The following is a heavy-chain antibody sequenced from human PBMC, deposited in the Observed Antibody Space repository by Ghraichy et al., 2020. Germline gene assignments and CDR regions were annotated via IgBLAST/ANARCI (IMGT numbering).Heavy chain of an antibody. V-gene: IGHV3-53*01. CDR1: GFTVSSNY. CDR2: IYSGGST. Sequence: GGSLRLSCAASGFTVSSNYMSWVRQAPGKGLEWVSVIYSGGSTYYADSVKGRFTISRDNSKNTLYLQMNSLRAEDTAVYYCAGLSVVPAAIWPYYYYGMDVWGQGTTVTVSS. CDR3: AGLSVVPAAIWPYYYYGMDV. J-gene: IGHJ6*02. D-gene: IGHD2-2*01.